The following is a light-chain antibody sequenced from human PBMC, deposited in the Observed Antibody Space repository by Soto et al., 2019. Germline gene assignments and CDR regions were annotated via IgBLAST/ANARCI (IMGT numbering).Light chain of an antibody. CDR1: QVMSSW. CDR3: QQTDTLPST. J-gene: IGKJ5*01. V-gene: IGKV1D-12*01. Sequence: DSLITQAPSSVSAAVGKRVTITCRASQVMSSWLAWYQQKPGKAPKLLIFAASTLQSGVPSRFSGSGSRTDFTLTITSLQPEDIGTYYCQQTDTLPSTFGQGTRLEI. CDR2: AAS.